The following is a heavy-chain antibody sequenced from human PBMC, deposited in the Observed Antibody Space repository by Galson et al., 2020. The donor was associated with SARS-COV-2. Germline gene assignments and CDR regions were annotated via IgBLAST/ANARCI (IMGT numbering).Heavy chain of an antibody. CDR3: ARDMGQWLVKEGRAFDI. Sequence: TGGSLRLSCAASGFTFSSYAMHWVRQAPGKGLEWVAVISYDGSNKYYADSVKGRFTISRDNSKNTLYLQMNSLRAEDTAVYYCARDMGQWLVKEGRAFDIWGQGTMVTVSS. CDR2: ISYDGSNK. V-gene: IGHV3-30-3*01. J-gene: IGHJ3*02. D-gene: IGHD6-19*01. CDR1: GFTFSSYA.